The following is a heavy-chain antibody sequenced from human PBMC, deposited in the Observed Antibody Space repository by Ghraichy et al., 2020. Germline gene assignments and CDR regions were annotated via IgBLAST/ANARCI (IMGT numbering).Heavy chain of an antibody. CDR1: GFTFSRYA. J-gene: IGHJ3*02. V-gene: IGHV3-23*01. CDR3: AKDIVPVPAASPDAFDI. CDR2: ISGSGGTT. Sequence: GGSLRLSCAVSGFTFSRYAMSWVRQAPGKGLEWVSGISGSGGTTYYVESVKGRFTISRDNSKNTLYLQMNSLRVEDTAIYYCAKDIVPVPAASPDAFDIWGQGTMVTVSS. D-gene: IGHD2-2*01.